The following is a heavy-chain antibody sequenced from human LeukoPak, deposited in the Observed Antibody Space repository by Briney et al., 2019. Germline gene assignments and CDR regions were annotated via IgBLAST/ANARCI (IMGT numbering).Heavy chain of an antibody. V-gene: IGHV4-39*07. D-gene: IGHD1-26*01. CDR2: MWVGATT. CDR3: ARGRRGSYFQDY. Sequence: SETLSLTCTVSGDSISSSNSYWVWIRQPPGKGLEGIVSMWVGATTSSDPSLKSPVTISIAPSKNPFYLKLSAVTAADTALYYCARGRRGSYFQDYWGQGTLVTVSS. CDR1: GDSISSSNSY. J-gene: IGHJ4*02.